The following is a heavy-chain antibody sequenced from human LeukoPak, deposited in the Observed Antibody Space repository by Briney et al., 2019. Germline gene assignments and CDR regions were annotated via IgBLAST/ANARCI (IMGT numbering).Heavy chain of an antibody. CDR3: ARDETFWNYALDY. J-gene: IGHJ4*02. Sequence: PGGSLRLSCAASGFTFSSYSMNWVRQAPGKGLEWVSSISSSSSYIYYADSVKGRFTISRDNAKNSLYLQMNSLRAEDTAVYYCARDETFWNYALDYWGRGTLVTVSS. V-gene: IGHV3-21*01. CDR2: ISSSSSYI. CDR1: GFTFSSYS. D-gene: IGHD1-7*01.